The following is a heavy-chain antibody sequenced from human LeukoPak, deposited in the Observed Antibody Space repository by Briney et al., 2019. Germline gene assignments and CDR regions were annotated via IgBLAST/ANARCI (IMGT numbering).Heavy chain of an antibody. D-gene: IGHD5-18*01. CDR1: GFTFSSYA. Sequence: PGGSLRLSCAASGFTFSSYAMHWVRQAPGKGLEWVAVISYDGSNKYYADSVKGRFTISRDNSKNTLYLQMNSLRAEDTAVYYCARDLRFGYSYGQLDYWGQGTLVTVSS. CDR2: ISYDGSNK. V-gene: IGHV3-30*04. CDR3: ARDLRFGYSYGQLDY. J-gene: IGHJ4*02.